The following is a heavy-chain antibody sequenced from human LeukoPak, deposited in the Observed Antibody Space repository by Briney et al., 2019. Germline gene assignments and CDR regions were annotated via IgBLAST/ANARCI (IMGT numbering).Heavy chain of an antibody. CDR1: GGSFSGYY. J-gene: IGHJ4*02. D-gene: IGHD6-19*01. Sequence: SETLSLTCAVYGGSFSGYYWSWIRQPPGKGLEWIGEINHSGSTNYNPSLNSRVTISVDTSKNQFSLKLSAVTAADTPVYYCARTSAYSSGWYYFDYWGQGTLVTVSS. CDR2: INHSGST. CDR3: ARTSAYSSGWYYFDY. V-gene: IGHV4-34*01.